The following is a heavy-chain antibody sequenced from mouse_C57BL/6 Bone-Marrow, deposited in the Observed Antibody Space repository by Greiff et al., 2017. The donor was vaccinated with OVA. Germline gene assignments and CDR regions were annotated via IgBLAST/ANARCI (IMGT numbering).Heavy chain of an antibody. CDR3: ARGRQLRLQFAY. CDR1: GYSFTGYY. D-gene: IGHD3-2*02. V-gene: IGHV1-42*01. CDR2: INPSTGGT. J-gene: IGHJ3*01. Sequence: VQLQQSGPELVKPGASVKISCKASGYSFTGYYMNWVKQSPEKSLEWIGEINPSTGGTTYNQKFKAKATLTEDKSSSTAYMQLKSLTSEDSAVYYCARGRQLRLQFAYWGQGTLVTVSA.